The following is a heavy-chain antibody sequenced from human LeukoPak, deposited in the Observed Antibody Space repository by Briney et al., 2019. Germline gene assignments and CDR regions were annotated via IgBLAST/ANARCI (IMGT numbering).Heavy chain of an antibody. V-gene: IGHV1-46*01. CDR1: GYTFTSYY. CDR3: ARDDGSGSLSFDI. Sequence: GASVKVSCKASGYTFTSYYMHWVRQAPGQGLEWMGIINPSGGSTSYAQKLQGRVTMTTDTSTSTAYMELRSLRSDDTAVYYCARDDGSGSLSFDIWGQGTMVTVSS. J-gene: IGHJ3*02. D-gene: IGHD3-10*01. CDR2: INPSGGST.